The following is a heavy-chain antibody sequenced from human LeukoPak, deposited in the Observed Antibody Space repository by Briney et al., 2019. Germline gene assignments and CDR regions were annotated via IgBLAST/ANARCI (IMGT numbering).Heavy chain of an antibody. CDR1: GGSISTSVLYY. Sequence: PSETLSLTCTVSGGSISTSVLYYWAWIRQPPGKELEWIGSIFYSGNTYYNPSVNSRVTISVDTSKNQFSLKLTSVTAADTAVYYCARMGYTPGREGFDPWGQGTLVIVSS. J-gene: IGHJ5*02. CDR3: ARMGYTPGREGFDP. D-gene: IGHD5-12*01. V-gene: IGHV4-39*01. CDR2: IFYSGNT.